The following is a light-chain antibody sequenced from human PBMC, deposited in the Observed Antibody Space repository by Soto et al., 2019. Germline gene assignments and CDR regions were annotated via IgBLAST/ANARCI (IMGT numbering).Light chain of an antibody. CDR1: STDPATYDL. CDR3: CSRL. CDR2: EVA. Sequence: QSALTQPASVSGSPGQSITISCTGTSTDPATYDLVSWYQQHPGKAPQLIIYEVAKRPSGVSARFSGSQSGDTASLTISGLQAGDEAYYYCCSRLFGGGTKLTVL. J-gene: IGLJ2*01. V-gene: IGLV2-23*02.